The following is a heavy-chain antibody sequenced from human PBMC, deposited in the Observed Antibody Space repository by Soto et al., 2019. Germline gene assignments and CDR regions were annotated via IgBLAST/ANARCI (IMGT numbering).Heavy chain of an antibody. CDR1: GFTFSTFG. V-gene: IGHV3-33*01. Sequence: QVQLVESGGGVVQPGRSLRLSCAACGFTFSTFGMHWVRQSPGKGLEWVAVIWNGRNSEDYADSVKGRFTISRDNSRNTLYLQMNSLRAEDTAMYYCVTERRNYEFDYWGQGILVTVSS. J-gene: IGHJ4*02. D-gene: IGHD1-7*01. CDR2: IWNGRNSE. CDR3: VTERRNYEFDY.